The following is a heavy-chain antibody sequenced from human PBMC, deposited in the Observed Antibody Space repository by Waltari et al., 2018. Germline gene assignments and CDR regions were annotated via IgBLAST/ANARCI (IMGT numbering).Heavy chain of an antibody. D-gene: IGHD5-12*01. CDR2: ISWNSGSI. V-gene: IGHV3-9*03. CDR1: GYSISSGYY. CDR3: AKDGHSGYDREGGGFDY. Sequence: VQLQESGPGLVKPSETLSLTCAVSGYSISSGYYWGWIRQPPGKGLEWVSGISWNSGSIGYADSVKGRFTISRDNAKNSLYLQMNSLRAEDMALYYCAKDGHSGYDREGGGFDYWGQGTLVTVSS. J-gene: IGHJ4*02.